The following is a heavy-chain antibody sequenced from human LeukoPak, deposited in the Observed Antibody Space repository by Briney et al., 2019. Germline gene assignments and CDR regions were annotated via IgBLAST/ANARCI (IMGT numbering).Heavy chain of an antibody. V-gene: IGHV4-34*01. J-gene: IGHJ6*03. CDR1: GGSFSGYY. CDR2: INHSGSP. CDR3: ARSQYYYDYYMDV. Sequence: NTSETLSLTCAVYGGSFSGYYWSWIRQPPGKGLEWIGEINHSGSPNYNPSLKSRVTLSVDTSQNQFSLKLRSVTAADTAVYYCARSQYYYDYYMDVWGKGTTVTVSS.